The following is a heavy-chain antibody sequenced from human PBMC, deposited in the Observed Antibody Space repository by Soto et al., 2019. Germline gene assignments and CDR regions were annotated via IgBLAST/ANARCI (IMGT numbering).Heavy chain of an antibody. CDR1: GFTFSSYS. CDR3: ARDYGSGVRPYYFDY. CDR2: ISSSSSYI. Sequence: GGSLRLSCAASGFTFSSYSMNWVRQAPGKGLEWVSSISSSSSYIYYADSVKGRFTISRDNAKNSLYLQMNSLRAEDTAVYYCARDYGSGVRPYYFDYWGQGTLVTVSS. V-gene: IGHV3-21*01. D-gene: IGHD3-10*01. J-gene: IGHJ4*02.